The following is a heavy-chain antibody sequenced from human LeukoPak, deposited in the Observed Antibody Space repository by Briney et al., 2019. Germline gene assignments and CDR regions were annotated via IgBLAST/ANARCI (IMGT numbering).Heavy chain of an antibody. CDR1: GFTFSNYD. V-gene: IGHV3-23*01. CDR3: STDPRLLIY. Sequence: PGGSLRLSCAASGFTFSNYDMSWVRQAPGKGLEWVSAISGTGDSTYYADSVTGRFSISRDNSKNSLYLQMNSLRPDDTALYYCSTDPRLLIYWGHGTLVTVSS. CDR2: ISGTGDST. D-gene: IGHD2-8*01. J-gene: IGHJ4*01.